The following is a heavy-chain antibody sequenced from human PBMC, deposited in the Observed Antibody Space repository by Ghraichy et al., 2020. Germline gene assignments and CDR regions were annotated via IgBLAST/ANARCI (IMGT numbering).Heavy chain of an antibody. CDR1: GLTLSSYE. CDR2: ISSSGDSI. CDR3: ARSGGSRSRWFDP. J-gene: IGHJ5*02. V-gene: IGHV3-48*03. D-gene: IGHD6-13*01. Sequence: LTCAASGLTLSSYEMNWVRQAPGKGLECLSYISSSGDSIYYAESVKGRFTISRDNAENSLYLQMNSLRAEDTAVYYCARSGGSRSRWFDPWGQGTLVTVSS.